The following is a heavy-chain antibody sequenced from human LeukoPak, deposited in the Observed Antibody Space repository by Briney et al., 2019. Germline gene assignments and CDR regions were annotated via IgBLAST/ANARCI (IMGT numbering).Heavy chain of an antibody. CDR3: ARDQAARLDDAFDI. V-gene: IGHV3-30*03. CDR2: ISYDGSNK. Sequence: PGGSLRLSCAASGFTFSRFWIYWVRHAPGKGLVWVAVISYDGSNKYYADSVKGRFTISRDNSKNTLYLQMNSLRAEDTAVYYCARDQAARLDDAFDIWGQGTMVTVSS. D-gene: IGHD6-6*01. CDR1: GFTFSRFW. J-gene: IGHJ3*02.